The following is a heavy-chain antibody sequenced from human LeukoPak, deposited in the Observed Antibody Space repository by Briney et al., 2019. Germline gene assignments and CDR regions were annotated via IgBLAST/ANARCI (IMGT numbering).Heavy chain of an antibody. D-gene: IGHD3-22*01. J-gene: IGHJ6*03. CDR3: ARDLYYDSSGRYYYYMDV. Sequence: PGGSLRLSCAASGFTFSSYSMNWVRQAPGKGLEWVSSISSSSSYIYYADSVKGRFTIARDNAKNSLYLQMNSLRAEDTAVYYCARDLYYDSSGRYYYYMDVWGKGTTVTVSS. CDR1: GFTFSSYS. V-gene: IGHV3-21*01. CDR2: ISSSSSYI.